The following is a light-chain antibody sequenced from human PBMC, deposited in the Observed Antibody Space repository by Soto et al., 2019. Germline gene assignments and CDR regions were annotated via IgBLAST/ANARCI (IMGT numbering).Light chain of an antibody. CDR2: GAS. CDR3: QQRSNWPPLIT. J-gene: IGKJ5*01. V-gene: IGKV3-11*01. Sequence: ESVLTQSPATLSLSPWEIATLSCRASQSVSSYLAWYQQKPGQAPRLLIYGASNRATGIPARFSGSGSGADFTLTISSLEPEDFAVYYCQQRSNWPPLITFGQGTRLEIK. CDR1: QSVSSY.